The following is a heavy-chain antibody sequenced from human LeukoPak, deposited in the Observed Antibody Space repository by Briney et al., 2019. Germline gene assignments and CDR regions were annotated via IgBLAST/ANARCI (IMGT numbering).Heavy chain of an antibody. J-gene: IGHJ5*02. V-gene: IGHV1-69*05. Sequence: SVKVSCKASGGTFSSYAVSWVRQAPGQGLEWMGGIIPIFGTANYAQKFQGRVTITTDESTSTAYMELSSLRSEDTAVYYCAREKKDDFWRGPSDPWGQGTLVTVSS. CDR2: IIPIFGTA. D-gene: IGHD3-3*01. CDR1: GGTFSSYA. CDR3: AREKKDDFWRGPSDP.